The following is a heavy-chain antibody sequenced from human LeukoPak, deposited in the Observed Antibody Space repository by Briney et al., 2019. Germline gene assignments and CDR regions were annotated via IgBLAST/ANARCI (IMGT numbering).Heavy chain of an antibody. CDR2: ISWNSGSI. J-gene: IGHJ4*02. V-gene: IGHV3-9*01. CDR1: GFTFDDYA. CDR3: AKGSTYGSGSYLDY. D-gene: IGHD3-10*01. Sequence: PGGSLRLSCAASGFTFDDYAMHWARQAPGKGQEWVSGISWNSGSIGYADSVKGRFTISRDNAKNSLYLQMNSLRAEDTALYYCAKGSTYGSGSYLDYWGQGTLVTVSS.